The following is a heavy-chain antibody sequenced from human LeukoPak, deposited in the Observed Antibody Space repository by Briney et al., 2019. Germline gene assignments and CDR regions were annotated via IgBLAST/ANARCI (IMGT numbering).Heavy chain of an antibody. CDR1: GVTVSNNY. D-gene: IGHD5-18*01. CDR2: LYIGGET. V-gene: IGHV3-53*01. Sequence: PGGSLRLSCAASGVTVSNNYTNWVRQAPGQGLEWVSLLYIGGETNYADYVKGRFTISRDNSKNTVSLQMNSLRAEDTAVYYCARGFAPAYNFGVFDCWGQGTLVTVSS. CDR3: ARGFAPAYNFGVFDC. J-gene: IGHJ4*02.